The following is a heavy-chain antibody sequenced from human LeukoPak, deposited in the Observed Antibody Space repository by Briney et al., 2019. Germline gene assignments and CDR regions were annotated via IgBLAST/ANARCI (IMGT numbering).Heavy chain of an antibody. CDR3: ARVALGAPGGHFDY. V-gene: IGHV3-53*01. D-gene: IGHD3-16*01. Sequence: PGGSLRLPCAASGFTVSSNYMSWVRQAPGKGLEWVSVIYSGGSTYYADSVKGRFTISRDNSKNTLYLQMNSLRAEDTAVYYCARVALGAPGGHFDYWGQGTLVTVSS. CDR2: IYSGGST. CDR1: GFTVSSNY. J-gene: IGHJ4*02.